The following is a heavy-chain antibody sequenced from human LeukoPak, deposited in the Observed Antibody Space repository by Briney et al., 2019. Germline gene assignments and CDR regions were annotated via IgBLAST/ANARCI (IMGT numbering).Heavy chain of an antibody. Sequence: VASVKVSCKASGYTFTSYYMHWVRQAPGQGLEWMGIINPSGGSTSYAQKFQGRVTMTRDMSTSTVYMELSSLRSEDTAVYYCARDRDSDGSPDAFDIWGQGTMVTVSS. V-gene: IGHV1-46*01. CDR3: ARDRDSDGSPDAFDI. CDR1: GYTFTSYY. D-gene: IGHD1-26*01. J-gene: IGHJ3*02. CDR2: INPSGGST.